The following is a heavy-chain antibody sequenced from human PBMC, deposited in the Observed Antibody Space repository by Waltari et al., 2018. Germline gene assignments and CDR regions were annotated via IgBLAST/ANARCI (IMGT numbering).Heavy chain of an antibody. J-gene: IGHJ4*02. Sequence: QVQLVQSGAEVERPGASVRISCNASGYTFTNYYVHWLRQAPGRGFEWVGIIDPDGGGTTYAPKFRDRRSLTRDTSTSVLYMALDNLNSDDSAIYFGARGRGTLGQLLVTYWGQGTQVLVSS. CDR2: IDPDGGGT. V-gene: IGHV1-46*01. D-gene: IGHD6-13*01. CDR3: ARGRGTLGQLLVTY. CDR1: GYTFTNYY.